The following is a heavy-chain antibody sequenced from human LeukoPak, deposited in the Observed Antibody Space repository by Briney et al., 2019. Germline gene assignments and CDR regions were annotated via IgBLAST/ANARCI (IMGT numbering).Heavy chain of an antibody. Sequence: GGSLRLSCAASGFTFSSYWMHWVRQAPGKGLVWVSRINSDGSSTSYADSVKGRFTISRDNAKNTLYLQMNSLRAEDTAVYYCARVPYGSGSINWFDPWGQGTLVTVSS. V-gene: IGHV3-74*01. CDR2: INSDGSST. D-gene: IGHD3-10*01. J-gene: IGHJ5*02. CDR3: ARVPYGSGSINWFDP. CDR1: GFTFSSYW.